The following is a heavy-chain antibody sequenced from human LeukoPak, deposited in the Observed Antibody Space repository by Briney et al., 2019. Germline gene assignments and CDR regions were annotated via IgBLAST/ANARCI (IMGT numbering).Heavy chain of an antibody. CDR2: INPNSGGT. D-gene: IGHD6-19*01. V-gene: IGHV1-2*02. J-gene: IGHJ4*02. Sequence: ASVTVSCTASGYTFTGYYMHWVRQAPGQGLEWMGWINPNSGGTNYAQKFQGRVTMTRDTSISTDYMELSRLRSDDTAVYYCARVVIAVAAPDYWGQGTLVTVSS. CDR3: ARVVIAVAAPDY. CDR1: GYTFTGYY.